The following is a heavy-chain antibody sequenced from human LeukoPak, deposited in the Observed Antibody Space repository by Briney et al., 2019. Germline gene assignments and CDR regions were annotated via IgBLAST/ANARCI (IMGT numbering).Heavy chain of an antibody. Sequence: TLSLTCTVSGGSITTYYWSWIRQPPGKALEWLALIYWDDDKRYSPSLKSRLTITKDTSKNQVVLTMTNMDPVDTATYYCAHRKSSSWVDYWGQGTLVTVSS. D-gene: IGHD6-13*01. J-gene: IGHJ4*02. CDR2: IYWDDDK. CDR3: AHRKSSSWVDY. CDR1: GGSITTYYW. V-gene: IGHV2-5*08.